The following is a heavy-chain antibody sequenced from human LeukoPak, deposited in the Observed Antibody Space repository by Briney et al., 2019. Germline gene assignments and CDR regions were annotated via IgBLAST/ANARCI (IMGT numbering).Heavy chain of an antibody. J-gene: IGHJ6*02. CDR3: AKGLPIVVVPAAIDYYYGMDV. CDR2: ISWKSDTI. CDR1: GFIFVEYA. V-gene: IGHV3-9*01. Sequence: GRSLRLSCEASGFIFVEYAMHWVRQVPGKGLEWASGISWKSDTIGYADSVKGRFTISRDNSKNTLYLQMNSLRAEDTAVYYCAKGLPIVVVPAAIDYYYGMDVWGQGTTVTVSS. D-gene: IGHD2-2*02.